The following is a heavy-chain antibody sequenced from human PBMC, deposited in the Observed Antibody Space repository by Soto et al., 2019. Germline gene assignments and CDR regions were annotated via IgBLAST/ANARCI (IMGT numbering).Heavy chain of an antibody. CDR3: AKEASSGWPFDY. CDR2: ISGSGGST. CDR1: GVTFSSYA. D-gene: IGHD6-19*01. V-gene: IGHV3-23*01. Sequence: GGALRLACAASGVTFSSYAMSWVRQAPGEGLEWVSAISGSGGSTYYADSVKGRFTISRDNSKNTLYLQMNSLRAEDTAVYYCAKEASSGWPFDYWGQGTLVTVSS. J-gene: IGHJ4*02.